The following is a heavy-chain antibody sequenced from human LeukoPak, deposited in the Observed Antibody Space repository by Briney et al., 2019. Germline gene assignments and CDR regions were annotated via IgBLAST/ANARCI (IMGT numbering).Heavy chain of an antibody. J-gene: IGHJ4*02. CDR2: IYYSGAT. CDR3: ARGVYIAAAQYGF. D-gene: IGHD6-13*01. Sequence: KSSETLSLTCTVSGGSISTYYWNWIRQPPGKGLEWIGYIYYSGATNYNPSLKGRVTISVDTSKNQFSLKLSSVTAAGTAVYYCARGVYIAAAQYGFWGQGTLVTVSS. CDR1: GGSISTYY. V-gene: IGHV4-59*01.